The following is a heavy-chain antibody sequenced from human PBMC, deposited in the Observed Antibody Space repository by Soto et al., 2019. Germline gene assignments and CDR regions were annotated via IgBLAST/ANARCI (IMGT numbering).Heavy chain of an antibody. J-gene: IGHJ4*02. CDR2: IHPADSDT. Sequence: PGESLKISCSTSGYSFTSYWIGRVRQMPGKGLEWMGIIHPADSDTRYSPSFQGQVTISADKSISTAYLQWSSLKASDTAIYYCARSRTYGGNSFDYWGQGTLVTVSS. CDR3: ARSRTYGGNSFDY. V-gene: IGHV5-51*01. D-gene: IGHD2-15*01. CDR1: GYSFTSYW.